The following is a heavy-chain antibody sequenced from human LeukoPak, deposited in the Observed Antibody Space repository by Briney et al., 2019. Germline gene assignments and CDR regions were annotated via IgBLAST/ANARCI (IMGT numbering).Heavy chain of an antibody. J-gene: IGHJ4*02. V-gene: IGHV4-59*08. CDR1: GGSISSYY. Sequence: PSETLSLTCTVSGGSISSYYWSWIRQPPGKGLEWIGYIYYSGSTNYNPSLKSRVTISVDTSKNQFSLKLSSVTAADTAVYYCARGGISYYFDYWGQGTLVTVSS. CDR2: IYYSGST. CDR3: ARGGISYYFDY. D-gene: IGHD2-2*01.